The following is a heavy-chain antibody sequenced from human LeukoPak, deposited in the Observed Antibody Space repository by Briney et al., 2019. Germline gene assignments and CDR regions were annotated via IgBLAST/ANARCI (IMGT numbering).Heavy chain of an antibody. CDR1: GFTFSSYA. CDR2: SSGSDGNT. V-gene: IGHV3-23*01. J-gene: IGHJ6*03. D-gene: IGHD3-9*01. CDR3: AKDFDWFAYYYMDV. Sequence: GGSLRLSCAASGFTFSSYAMNWVRQAPGKGLERVSASSGSDGNTYYADSVKGRFTISRDNSKNTLYLQMNSLRAEDTAVYYCAKDFDWFAYYYMDVWGKGTTVTVSS.